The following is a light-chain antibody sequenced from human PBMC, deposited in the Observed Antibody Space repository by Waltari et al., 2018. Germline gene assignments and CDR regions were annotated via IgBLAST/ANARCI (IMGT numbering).Light chain of an antibody. V-gene: IGLV2-11*01. CDR1: RSDVGGYNF. CDR3: SSYAGNYVA. CDR2: DVT. Sequence: QSALTQPRSVSGYPGQSVTISCTGTRSDVGGYNFVSWYQQHPGTAPKLIISDVTKRPAGVPARFSGSKSGNTASLTISGLQAEDEADYYCSSYAGNYVAFGGGTKLTVL. J-gene: IGLJ2*01.